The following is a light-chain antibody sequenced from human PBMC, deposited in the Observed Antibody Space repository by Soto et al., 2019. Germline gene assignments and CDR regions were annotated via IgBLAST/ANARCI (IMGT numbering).Light chain of an antibody. CDR2: GAS. CDR1: QSVSSSY. CDR3: QHYGSSPWT. Sequence: EIVLPQSPGTLSLSPGERATLSCRASQSVSSSYLAWYQQKPGQAPRLLIYGASSRATVIPDRFSVSGSGTDFTPTISRLEPEDLVVYYCQHYGSSPWTFGQGTKVEIK. V-gene: IGKV3-20*01. J-gene: IGKJ1*01.